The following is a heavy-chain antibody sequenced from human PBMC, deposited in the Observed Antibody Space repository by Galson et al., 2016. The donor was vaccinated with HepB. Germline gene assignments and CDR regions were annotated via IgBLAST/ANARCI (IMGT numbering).Heavy chain of an antibody. CDR1: GGSISNNYW. CDR3: TGGTLGTTASMAFDY. Sequence: SETLSLTCAVSGGSISNNYWWSWVRQSPGNGLEWIGEIYQTGTANYNPPFTSRATISVDKSKNQISLRLNSVTAADTAVYYCTGGTLGTTASMAFDYWGQGTLVSVSS. V-gene: IGHV4-4*02. D-gene: IGHD1-26*01. CDR2: IYQTGTA. J-gene: IGHJ4*02.